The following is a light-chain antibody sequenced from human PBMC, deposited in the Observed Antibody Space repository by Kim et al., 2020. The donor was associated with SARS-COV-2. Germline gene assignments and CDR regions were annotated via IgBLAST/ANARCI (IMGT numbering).Light chain of an antibody. CDR1: QSISSY. CDR2: AAS. J-gene: IGKJ3*01. Sequence: DIQMTQSPSSLSASVGDRVTITCRASQSISSYFNWYQQKPGKAPKLLIYAASSLQSGVPSRFSGSGSGTDFTLTISSLQPEDFATYYCQQSYSTPLSTFAPGTKVDIK. CDR3: QQSYSTPLST. V-gene: IGKV1-39*01.